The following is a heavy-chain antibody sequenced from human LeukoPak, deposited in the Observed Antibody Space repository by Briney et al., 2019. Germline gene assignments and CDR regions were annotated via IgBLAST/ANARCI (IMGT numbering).Heavy chain of an antibody. CDR2: IYYSGST. Sequence: SETLSLTCTVSGGSISSSSYYWGWIRQPPGKGLEWIGSIYYSGSTYYNPSLKSRVTISVDTSKNQFSLKLSSVTAADTAVYYCARDYDGGNSGYWGQGTLVTVSS. D-gene: IGHD4-23*01. CDR3: ARDYDGGNSGY. J-gene: IGHJ4*02. V-gene: IGHV4-39*07. CDR1: GGSISSSSYY.